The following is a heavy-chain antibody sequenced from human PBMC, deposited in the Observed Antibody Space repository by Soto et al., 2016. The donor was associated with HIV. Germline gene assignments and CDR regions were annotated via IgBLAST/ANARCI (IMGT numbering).Heavy chain of an antibody. CDR3: ARGVRRFGESNTELDS. CDR2: INPNSG. D-gene: IGHD3-10*01. CDR1: GYIFTSYY. V-gene: IGHV1-2*02. J-gene: IGHJ4*02. Sequence: QVQLVQSGAEVKKPGASVKVSCKTSGYIFTSYYLHWVRQAPGQGLEWMGWINPNSGDTSIATASMELRRLRSDDTATYYCARGVRRFGESNTELDSWGQGTPVTVSS.